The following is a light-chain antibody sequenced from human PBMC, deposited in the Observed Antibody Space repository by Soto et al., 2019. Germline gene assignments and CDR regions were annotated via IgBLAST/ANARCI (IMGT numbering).Light chain of an antibody. CDR2: GAS. CDR3: QQSFNTPWT. CDR1: QGIRND. V-gene: IGKV1-6*02. Sequence: IKMTQSPSTLSASVGDRVTITFRASQGIRNDLGWYQQKPGEAPKLLIYGASNLQSGVPSRFSGSGSGTEFTLVISGLQPEDFASYYCQQSFNTPWTFGQGTKVHIK. J-gene: IGKJ1*01.